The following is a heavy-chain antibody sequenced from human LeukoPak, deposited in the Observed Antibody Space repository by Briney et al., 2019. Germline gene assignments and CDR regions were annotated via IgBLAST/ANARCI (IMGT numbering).Heavy chain of an antibody. CDR1: GGTFSSYA. CDR3: AREAGIPRRDGYNFDY. D-gene: IGHD5-24*01. J-gene: IGHJ4*02. V-gene: IGHV1-69*05. CDR2: IIPIFGTA. Sequence: SVKVSCKASGGTFSSYAISWVRQAPGQGLEWMGRIIPIFGTANYAQKFQGRVTITTDESTSTAYMELSSLRSEDTAVYYCAREAGIPRRDGYNFDYWGQGTLVTVSS.